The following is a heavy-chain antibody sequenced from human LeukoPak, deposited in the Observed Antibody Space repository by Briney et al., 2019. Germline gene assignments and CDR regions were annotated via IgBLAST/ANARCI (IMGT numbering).Heavy chain of an antibody. CDR2: IYHSGST. CDR3: ARVGIAAAGYYFDY. V-gene: IGHV4-38-2*02. D-gene: IGHD6-13*01. J-gene: IGHJ4*02. CDR1: GYSISSGYY. Sequence: SETLSLTCTVSGYSISSGYYWGWIRQPPGKGLEWIGSIYHSGSTYYNPSLKSRVTISVDTSKNQFSLKLSSVTGADTAVYYCARVGIAAAGYYFDYWGQGTLVTVSS.